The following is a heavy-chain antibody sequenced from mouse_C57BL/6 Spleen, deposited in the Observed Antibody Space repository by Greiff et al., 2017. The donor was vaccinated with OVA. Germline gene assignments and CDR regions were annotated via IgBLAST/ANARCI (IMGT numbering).Heavy chain of an antibody. D-gene: IGHD3-2*02. CDR1: GYTFTSYW. CDR2: IYPGNSDT. V-gene: IGHV1-5*01. CDR3: TRSADSSGFCFDY. Sequence: VQLQQSGTVLARPGASVKMSCKPSGYTFTSYWMHWVHQRPGQGLEWIGAIYPGNSDTSYNQKFKGKAKLTAVTSASTAYMELSSLTNEDSAVYDCTRSADSSGFCFDYWGQGTTLTVSS. J-gene: IGHJ2*01.